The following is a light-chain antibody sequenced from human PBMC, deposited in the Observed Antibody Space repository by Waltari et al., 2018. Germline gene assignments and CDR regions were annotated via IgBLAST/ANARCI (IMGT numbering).Light chain of an antibody. CDR2: SND. V-gene: IGLV1-44*01. Sequence: QSVLTQPPSASGTPGQRVTISCSGGTSNIGRNHVPWYQHLPGPAPKLLIHSNDERPSGVPDRFSGSKSGTSASLAISGLQSEDEVDYFCATWDDSLGGPVFGGGTKLTVL. J-gene: IGLJ3*02. CDR1: TSNIGRNH. CDR3: ATWDDSLGGPV.